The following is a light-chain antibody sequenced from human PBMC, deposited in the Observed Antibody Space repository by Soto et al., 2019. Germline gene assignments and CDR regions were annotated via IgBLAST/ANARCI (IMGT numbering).Light chain of an antibody. CDR1: QSVSSY. Sequence: EIVLTQSPAPLSLSPGERATLSCRASQSVSSYLAWYQQKPGQAPRLLIYDASNRATGIPARFSGSGSGTDFTLTISSLEPEDVAVYYCQQRSNWPRHTFGQGTKLEIK. CDR2: DAS. CDR3: QQRSNWPRHT. V-gene: IGKV3-11*01. J-gene: IGKJ2*01.